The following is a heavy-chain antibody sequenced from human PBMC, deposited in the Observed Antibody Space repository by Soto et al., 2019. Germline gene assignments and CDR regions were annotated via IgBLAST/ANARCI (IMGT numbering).Heavy chain of an antibody. CDR3: ARDRPNEYSEEFQVHYYYGMDV. J-gene: IGHJ6*02. CDR1: GYTFTSYG. Sequence: ASVKVSCKASGYTFTSYGISWVRQAPGQGLEWMGWISAYNGNTNYAQKLQGRVTMTTDTSTSTAYMELRSLRSDDTAVYYCARDRPNEYSEEFQVHYYYGMDVWGQGTTVTVSS. CDR2: ISAYNGNT. V-gene: IGHV1-18*01. D-gene: IGHD6-6*01.